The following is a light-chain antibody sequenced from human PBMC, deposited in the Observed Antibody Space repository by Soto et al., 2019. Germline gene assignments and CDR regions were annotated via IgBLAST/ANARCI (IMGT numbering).Light chain of an antibody. CDR1: QSVSSN. J-gene: IGKJ1*01. V-gene: IGKV3-15*01. Sequence: EIVMTQSPATLSVSPWERATLSCRASQSVSSNLAWYQQKPGQAPRLLIYGASTRATGIPARFSGSGSGTEFTLTISSLQSEDFAVYYCQHYNNWRRTFGQGTKVDI. CDR3: QHYNNWRRT. CDR2: GAS.